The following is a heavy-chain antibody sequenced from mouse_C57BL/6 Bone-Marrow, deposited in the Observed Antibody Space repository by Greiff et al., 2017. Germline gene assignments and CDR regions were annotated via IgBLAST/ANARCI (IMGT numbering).Heavy chain of an antibody. CDR2: IDTENGDT. D-gene: IGHD1-1*01. CDR1: GFNIKDDY. J-gene: IGHJ2*01. V-gene: IGHV14-4*01. CDR3: TFSYYGSDY. Sequence: VQLKESGAELVRPGASVKLSCTASGFNIKDDYMHWVKQRPEQGLEWIGWIDTENGDTEYASKFQGKATITADTSSNTAYLQLSSLTSEDTAVYYCTFSYYGSDYWGQGTTLTVSS.